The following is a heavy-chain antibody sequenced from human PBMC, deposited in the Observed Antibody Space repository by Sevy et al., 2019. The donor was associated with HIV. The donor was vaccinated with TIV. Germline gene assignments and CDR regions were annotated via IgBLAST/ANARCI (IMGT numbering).Heavy chain of an antibody. Sequence: GGSLRLSCTASGFTFDDYAMSWFRQAPGKGLEWVAFITRNSYEAYGGTREYAASVKGRFTISRDDSKSIAYLQMNSLKTEDTAMYYCSRALATVVTPEYYFDYWGQGTLVTASS. V-gene: IGHV3-49*03. J-gene: IGHJ4*02. CDR3: SRALATVVTPEYYFDY. CDR1: GFTFDDYA. CDR2: ITRNSYEAYGGTR. D-gene: IGHD2-21*02.